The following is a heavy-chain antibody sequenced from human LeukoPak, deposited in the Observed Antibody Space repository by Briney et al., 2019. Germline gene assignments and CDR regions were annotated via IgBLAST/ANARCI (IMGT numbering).Heavy chain of an antibody. V-gene: IGHV3-7*01. Sequence: GGSLRLSCAASGFTFSTYWMNWSRQTPGKGLEWVAKIKADGGEKDHVASVKGRFTISRDNAKNSLYLQMNSLRAEDTAVYYCAELGITMIGGVWGKGTTVTISS. CDR1: GFTFSTYW. CDR2: IKADGGEK. CDR3: AELGITMIGGV. D-gene: IGHD3-10*02. J-gene: IGHJ6*04.